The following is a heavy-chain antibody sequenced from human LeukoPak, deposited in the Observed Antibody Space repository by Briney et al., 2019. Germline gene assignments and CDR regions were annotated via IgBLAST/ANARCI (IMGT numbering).Heavy chain of an antibody. CDR2: ISGSGGST. CDR3: AKGRTIFGFDY. CDR1: GFTFSNAW. D-gene: IGHD3-3*01. J-gene: IGHJ4*02. Sequence: GGSLRLSCAASGFTFSNAWMSWVRQAPGKGLEWVSAISGSGGSTYYADSVKGRFTISRDNSKNTLYLQMNSLRAEDTAVYYCAKGRTIFGFDYWGQGTLVTVSS. V-gene: IGHV3-23*01.